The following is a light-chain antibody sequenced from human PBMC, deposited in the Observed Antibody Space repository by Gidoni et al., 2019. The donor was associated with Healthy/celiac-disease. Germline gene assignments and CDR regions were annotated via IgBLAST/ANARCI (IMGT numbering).Light chain of an antibody. J-gene: IGKJ1*01. CDR3: QQYNSYPWT. V-gene: IGKV1-5*01. CDR1: QSISSW. CDR2: DAS. Sequence: DIQMTQSPSTLSASVGDRVTITCRASQSISSWLAWYQQKPGKAPKLLIYDASSLESGVPSRFSGSGSGTEFTLTISSLQPEDFATYYCQQYNSYPWTFGQXTKVEIK.